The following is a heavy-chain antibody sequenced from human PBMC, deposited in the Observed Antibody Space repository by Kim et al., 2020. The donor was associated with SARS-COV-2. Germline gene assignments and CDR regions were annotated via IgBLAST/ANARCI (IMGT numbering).Heavy chain of an antibody. D-gene: IGHD1-26*01. Sequence: ASVKVSCKVSGYTLTELSMHWVRQAPGKGLEWMGGFDPEDGETIYAQKFQGRVTMTEDTSTDTAYMELSSLRSEDTAVYYCATGNLVGATFGWYFDLWGRGTLVTVSS. CDR1: GYTLTELS. J-gene: IGHJ2*01. CDR3: ATGNLVGATFGWYFDL. V-gene: IGHV1-24*01. CDR2: FDPEDGET.